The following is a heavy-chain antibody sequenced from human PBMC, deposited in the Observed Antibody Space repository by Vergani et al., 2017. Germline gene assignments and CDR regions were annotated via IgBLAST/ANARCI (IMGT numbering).Heavy chain of an antibody. CDR3: ARDSRYCSSTSCYVGRDWFDP. CDR1: GYTFTSYH. Sequence: QVQLVQSGAEVKKPGASVQVSCKASGYTFTSYHMHWVRQAPGQGLEWMGIINPSGGSTSYAQKFQGRVTMTRDTSTSTVYMELSSLRSEDTAVYYCARDSRYCSSTSCYVGRDWFDPWGQGTLVTVSS. V-gene: IGHV1-46*01. CDR2: INPSGGST. D-gene: IGHD2-2*01. J-gene: IGHJ5*02.